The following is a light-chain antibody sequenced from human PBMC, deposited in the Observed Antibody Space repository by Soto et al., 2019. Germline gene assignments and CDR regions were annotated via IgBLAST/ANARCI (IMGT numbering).Light chain of an antibody. CDR1: QSISSY. CDR3: QQRFSEFLYT. J-gene: IGKJ5*01. CDR2: AAS. V-gene: IGKV1-39*01. Sequence: DIQMTQSPSSLSASVGDRVTITCRASQSISSYLNWYQQKPGKAPKLLIYAASSLQSGVPSRFSGSGSGTDFTLTISSLQPEDFATYYCQQRFSEFLYTFGQGTRLEIK.